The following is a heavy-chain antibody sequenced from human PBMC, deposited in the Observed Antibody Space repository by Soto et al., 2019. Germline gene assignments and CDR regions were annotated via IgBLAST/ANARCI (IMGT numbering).Heavy chain of an antibody. Sequence: SETLSLTCTVSGGSISSYYWSWIRQPPGKGLEWIGSIYYSGSTNYNPSLKSRVTISVDTSKNQFSLKLSSVTAADTAVYYCARGYCSSTSCYPHDYWGQGTLVTVSS. CDR3: ARGYCSSTSCYPHDY. J-gene: IGHJ4*02. V-gene: IGHV4-59*08. D-gene: IGHD2-2*01. CDR2: IYYSGST. CDR1: GGSISSYY.